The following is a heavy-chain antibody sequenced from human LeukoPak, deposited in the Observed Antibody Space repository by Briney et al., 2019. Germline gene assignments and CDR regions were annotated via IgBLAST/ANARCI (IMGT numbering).Heavy chain of an antibody. CDR3: TRYNNDHFDY. CDR2: IAYDGSRA. CDR1: GFTFGGYA. J-gene: IGHJ4*02. D-gene: IGHD1-14*01. Sequence: PGGSLKLSCAGSGFTFGGYAMHWFRKTPAKGLEWVAVIAYDGSRAFYADPVKGRFTISRDNSKNTMSVQMDDLRAEDTAVYYCTRYNNDHFDYWGQGTLVTVSS. V-gene: IGHV3-33*01.